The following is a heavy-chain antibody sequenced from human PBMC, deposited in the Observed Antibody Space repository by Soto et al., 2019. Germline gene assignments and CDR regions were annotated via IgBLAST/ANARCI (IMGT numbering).Heavy chain of an antibody. Sequence: ASVKVSCKASGYTFTSYAISWVRQAPGQGLEWMGWISAYNGNTNYAQNLRGRVTMTTDASTSTAYMELSSLRSEDTAVYYCARAGGYCISTSCDNYYYYYGMDVWGQGTTVTVSS. J-gene: IGHJ6*02. CDR1: GYTFTSYA. CDR3: ARAGGYCISTSCDNYYYYYGMDV. D-gene: IGHD2-2*02. CDR2: ISAYNGNT. V-gene: IGHV1-18*01.